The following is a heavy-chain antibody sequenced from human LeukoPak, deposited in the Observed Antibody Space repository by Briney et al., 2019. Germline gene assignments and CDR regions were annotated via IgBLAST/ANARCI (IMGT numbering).Heavy chain of an antibody. CDR3: ARADYGSGTYSGFDP. V-gene: IGHV4-59*01. J-gene: IGHJ5*02. Sequence: PSETLSLTCTVSGGSITNYYWSWIRQSPVRGLEWIGYIYSSGTTKYNPSLMSRVTISVDPSKNRFSLRLPSVTVADTAVYYCARADYGSGTYSGFDPWGQGTLVTVSS. CDR2: IYSSGTT. D-gene: IGHD3-10*01. CDR1: GGSITNYY.